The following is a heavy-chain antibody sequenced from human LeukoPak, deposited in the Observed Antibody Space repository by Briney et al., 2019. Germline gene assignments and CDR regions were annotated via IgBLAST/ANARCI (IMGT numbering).Heavy chain of an antibody. CDR1: GGSISSYY. V-gene: IGHV4-59*13. CDR3: ARGAAGYSYG. J-gene: IGHJ4*02. CDR2: IYYSGST. D-gene: IGHD5-18*01. Sequence: SETLSLTCTVSGGSISSYYWSWIRQPPGKGLEWIGHIYYSGSTNYNPSLKSRVTISIDTSKNQFSLKLSSVTAADTAVYYCARGAAGYSYGWGQGTLVTVSS.